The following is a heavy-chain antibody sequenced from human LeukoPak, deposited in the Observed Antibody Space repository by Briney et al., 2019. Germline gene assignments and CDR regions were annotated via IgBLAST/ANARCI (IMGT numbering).Heavy chain of an antibody. CDR3: ARGFYDSSGYLRLDY. CDR1: GFTFSNYD. Sequence: PGGSLRLSCEASGFTFSNYDMNWVRQAPGKGLEWISDINPGSSIKYYADSVKARFTVSRDNTKNSLYLQMNSLRDEDTAMHYCARGFYDSSGYLRLDYWGQGTLVTVSS. CDR2: INPGSSIK. J-gene: IGHJ4*02. V-gene: IGHV3-48*02. D-gene: IGHD3-22*01.